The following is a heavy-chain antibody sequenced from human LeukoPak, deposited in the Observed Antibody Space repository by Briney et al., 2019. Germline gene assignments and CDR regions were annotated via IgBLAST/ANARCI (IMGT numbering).Heavy chain of an antibody. CDR1: GYTFIGSH. J-gene: IGHJ4*02. CDR2: IDPSSGGT. Sequence: GASLKVSCKASGYTFIGSHIQWVRQAPGQGLEWMGWIDPSSGGTNYAQKFQGWVTMTRDTSINTAYMELSRLRSNDTAVYYCARALSVSMIRGIIIPYNFDHWGQGTLVTVSS. CDR3: ARALSVSMIRGIIIPYNFDH. V-gene: IGHV1-2*04. D-gene: IGHD3-10*01.